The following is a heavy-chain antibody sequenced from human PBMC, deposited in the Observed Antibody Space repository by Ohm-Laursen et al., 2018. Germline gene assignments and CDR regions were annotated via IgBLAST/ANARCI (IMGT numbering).Heavy chain of an antibody. CDR3: AKRDVSNYHCFDS. CDR1: GFTFSSYA. CDR2: IIYSDDRT. D-gene: IGHD4-11*01. V-gene: IGHV3-23*03. Sequence: SLRLSCSASGFTFSSYAMSWVRQAPGKGLEWVSIIYSDDRTHYADSVKGRFTISRDNSKNTLYLQMNSLRAEDTAVYYCAKRDVSNYHCFDSWGQGTLVTVSS. J-gene: IGHJ4*02.